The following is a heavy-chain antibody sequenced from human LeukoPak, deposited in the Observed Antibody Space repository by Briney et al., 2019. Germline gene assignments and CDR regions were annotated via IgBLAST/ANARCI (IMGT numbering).Heavy chain of an antibody. CDR2: INWNGGST. V-gene: IGHV3-20*04. CDR1: GFTFSSYW. CDR3: ARAPGVRYYYYMDV. D-gene: IGHD2-8*01. J-gene: IGHJ6*03. Sequence: GGSLRLSCAASGFTFSSYWMHWVRQAPGKGLEWVSGINWNGGSTGYADSVKGRFTISRDNAKNFLYLQMNSLRAEDTALYYCARAPGVRYYYYMDVWGKGTTVTVSS.